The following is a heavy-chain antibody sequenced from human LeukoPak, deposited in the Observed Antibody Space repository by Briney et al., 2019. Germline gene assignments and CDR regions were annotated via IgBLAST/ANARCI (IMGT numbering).Heavy chain of an antibody. J-gene: IGHJ3*02. D-gene: IGHD5-12*01. CDR2: INTDGSST. CDR3: ASRSGYDPRGAFDI. CDR1: GFTFSSYW. V-gene: IGHV3-74*01. Sequence: GGSLRLSCAASGFTFSSYWMHWVRQAPGKGLVWVSRINTDGSSTSYADSVKGRFTISRDNAKNTVYLQMNSLRAEDTAVYYCASRSGYDPRGAFDIWGQGTMVTVSS.